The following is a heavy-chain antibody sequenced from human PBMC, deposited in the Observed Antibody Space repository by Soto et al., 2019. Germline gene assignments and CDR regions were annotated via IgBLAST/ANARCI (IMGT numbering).Heavy chain of an antibody. J-gene: IGHJ4*02. CDR2: ISHDGSNK. CDR1: GFTFSTYT. V-gene: IGHV3-30-3*01. CDR3: ARAPSSAWHTFDY. Sequence: QVQLVESGGGVVQPGRSLRLSCAASGFTFSTYTMHWVRQAPGKGPEWVAVISHDGSNKYYADSVKGRFTISRDNSKSTLSLQMDSLRAEDTAVYYCARAPSSAWHTFDYWGQGTLVTVSS. D-gene: IGHD6-19*01.